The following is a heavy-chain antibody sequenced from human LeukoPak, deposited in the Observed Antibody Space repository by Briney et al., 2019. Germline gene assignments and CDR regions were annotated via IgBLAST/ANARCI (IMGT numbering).Heavy chain of an antibody. Sequence: ASVKVSCKASGYTFTSYYMHWVRQAPGQGLEWMGWINPNSGGTNYAQKFQGRVTMTRDTSISTAYMELSRLRSDDTAVYYCARDLGGRLPYYYFDYWGQGTLVTVSS. V-gene: IGHV1-2*02. D-gene: IGHD2-2*02. CDR3: ARDLGGRLPYYYFDY. CDR2: INPNSGGT. J-gene: IGHJ4*02. CDR1: GYTFTSYY.